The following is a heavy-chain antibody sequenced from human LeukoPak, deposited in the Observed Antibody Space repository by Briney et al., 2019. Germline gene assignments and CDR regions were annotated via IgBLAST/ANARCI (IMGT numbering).Heavy chain of an antibody. J-gene: IGHJ6*03. Sequence: GALRLSCAASGFTFSSYSMNWVRQAPGKGLEWVSSISSSSSYIYYADSVKGRFTISRDNAKNSLYLQMNSLRAEDTAVYYCAREFDYGGKDYYYYMDVWGKGTTVTVSS. D-gene: IGHD4-23*01. CDR1: GFTFSSYS. CDR3: AREFDYGGKDYYYYMDV. CDR2: ISSSSSYI. V-gene: IGHV3-21*01.